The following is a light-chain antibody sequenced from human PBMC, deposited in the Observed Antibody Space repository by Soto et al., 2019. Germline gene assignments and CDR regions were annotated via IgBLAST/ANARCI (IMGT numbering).Light chain of an antibody. V-gene: IGLV2-14*01. Sequence: QSVLTQPASVSGSPGQSITISCTGTSSDVGGYNYVSLYQQHPGKAPKLMIYDVSNRPSGVSNRFSGSKSGNTASLTISGLQAEDEADYYCSSYTSSSTLVFGTGTKLTVL. CDR2: DVS. CDR1: SSDVGGYNY. CDR3: SSYTSSSTLV. J-gene: IGLJ1*01.